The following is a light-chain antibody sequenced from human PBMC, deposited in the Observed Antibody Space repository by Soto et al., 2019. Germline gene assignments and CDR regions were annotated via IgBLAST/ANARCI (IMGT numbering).Light chain of an antibody. Sequence: DIVMTQSPDSLAVSLGERATINCKSSQSIFYSSNNKNYLAWFQQKPGQPPKLLIYWASTRESGVPDRFSGSGSGTDFTLTISGLQAEDVAVYYCQQYNNWPPWTFGQGTKVEIK. CDR2: WAS. V-gene: IGKV4-1*01. CDR1: QSIFYSSNNKNY. J-gene: IGKJ1*01. CDR3: QQYNNWPPWT.